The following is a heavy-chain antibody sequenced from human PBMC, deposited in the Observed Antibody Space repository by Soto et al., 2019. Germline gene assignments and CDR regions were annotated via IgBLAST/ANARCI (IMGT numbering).Heavy chain of an antibody. CDR1: GFTFSSSA. D-gene: IGHD4-17*01. V-gene: IGHV3-23*01. J-gene: IGHJ4*02. Sequence: GVLRLSCAASGFTFSSSAMSWVRQAPGKGLEWVSAISGNGANTYYADSVKGRFTISRDNSKNKLYLQMNSLRAEDTAVYYCAKRSIYGGHDYWGQGTLVTVSS. CDR3: AKRSIYGGHDY. CDR2: ISGNGANT.